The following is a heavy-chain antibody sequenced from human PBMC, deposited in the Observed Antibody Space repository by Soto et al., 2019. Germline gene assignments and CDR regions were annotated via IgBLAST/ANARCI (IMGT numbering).Heavy chain of an antibody. CDR1: GGSISSGGYY. V-gene: IGHV4-31*03. CDR2: IYYSGST. D-gene: IGHD1-7*01. J-gene: IGHJ5*02. CDR3: ARDCITGTTRWFDP. Sequence: QVQLQESGPGLVKPSQTLSLTCTVSGGSISSGGYYWSWIRQHPGKGLEWIGYIYYSGSTYYNPSLRSRVTISVDTSKNQFSLKLSSVTAADTAVYYCARDCITGTTRWFDPWGQGTLVTVSS.